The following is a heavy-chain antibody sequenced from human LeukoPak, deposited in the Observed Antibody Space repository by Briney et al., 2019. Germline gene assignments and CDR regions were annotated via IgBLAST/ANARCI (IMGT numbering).Heavy chain of an antibody. D-gene: IGHD4-23*01. Sequence: GGSLGLSCAASGFTFSSYSMNWVRQAPGKGLEWVSSISSSSYIYYADSVKGRFTISRDNAKNSLYLQMNSLRVEDTAVYYCARNDYGGNDYWGQGTLVTVSS. CDR2: ISSSSYI. CDR1: GFTFSSYS. J-gene: IGHJ4*02. CDR3: ARNDYGGNDY. V-gene: IGHV3-21*01.